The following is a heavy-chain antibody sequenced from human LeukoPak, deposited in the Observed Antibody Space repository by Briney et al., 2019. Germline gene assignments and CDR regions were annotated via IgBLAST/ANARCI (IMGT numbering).Heavy chain of an antibody. V-gene: IGHV3-30*04. Sequence: GGSLRLSCTASGFTFGDYAMHWVRQAPGKGLEWVAVISYDGSNKYYADSVKGRFTISRDNSKNTLYLQMNSLRAEDTAVYYCARGGRDSSSWYRYFDYWGQGTLVTVSS. CDR1: GFTFGDYA. CDR2: ISYDGSNK. CDR3: ARGGRDSSSWYRYFDY. D-gene: IGHD6-13*01. J-gene: IGHJ4*02.